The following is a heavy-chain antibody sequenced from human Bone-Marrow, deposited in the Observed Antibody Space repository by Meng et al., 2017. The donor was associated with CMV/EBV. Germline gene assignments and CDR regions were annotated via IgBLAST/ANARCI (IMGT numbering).Heavy chain of an antibody. CDR3: ARVGSYYAYYFDY. CDR1: RGSIRSSSW. V-gene: IGHV4-4*02. CDR2: IYHSGST. J-gene: IGHJ4*02. Sequence: VSRGSIRSSSWCSGVRQPPGKGLEWIGEIYHSGSTNYNTSLKSRVTISVDKSKNQFSLKLSSVTAADTAVYYCARVGSYYAYYFDYWGQGTLVTVSS. D-gene: IGHD1-26*01.